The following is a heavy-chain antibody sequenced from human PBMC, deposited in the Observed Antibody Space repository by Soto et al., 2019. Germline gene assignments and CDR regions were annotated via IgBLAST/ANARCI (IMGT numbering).Heavy chain of an antibody. CDR3: AKDGLSDSPSAIDY. CDR1: GFTFTKSG. J-gene: IGHJ4*02. Sequence: GSLRHSCAASGFTFTKSGMSWVRQAPGKGLEWVAGIGGSGRKTYYADSVKGRFSISRDNSKNSLFLQMNSLSADDTAIYYCAKDGLSDSPSAIDYWGLGTLVTVSS. V-gene: IGHV3-23*01. D-gene: IGHD6-13*01. CDR2: IGGSGRKT.